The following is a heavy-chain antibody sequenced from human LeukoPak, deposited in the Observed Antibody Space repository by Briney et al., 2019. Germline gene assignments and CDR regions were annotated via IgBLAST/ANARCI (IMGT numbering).Heavy chain of an antibody. J-gene: IGHJ3*02. CDR1: GFTFSSYW. Sequence: GGSLRLSCVASGFTFSSYWMSWVRQAPGKGLEWVANIKQDGSEKYYVDSVKGRFTISRDNAKNSLYLQMNSLRAEDTAVYYCARVNDAFDIWGQGTMVTVSS. V-gene: IGHV3-7*01. CDR3: ARVNDAFDI. CDR2: IKQDGSEK.